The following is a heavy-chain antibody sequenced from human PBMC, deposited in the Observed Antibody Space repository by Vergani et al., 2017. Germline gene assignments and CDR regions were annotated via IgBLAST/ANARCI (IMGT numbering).Heavy chain of an antibody. D-gene: IGHD2-15*01. CDR3: ARGLTLTCSGGSCPLAF. V-gene: IGHV1-46*01. CDR1: GYTFTNYY. J-gene: IGHJ4*02. Sequence: QVQLVQSGAEVKKPGASVKVSCKASGYTFTNYYIHWVRQAPGQGLEWMGIINPSGGSTSYAQKFQGRVTMTRDTSTSTVYMELSSLRAEDTAVYYCARGLTLTCSGGSCPLAFWGQGTLVTVSS. CDR2: INPSGGST.